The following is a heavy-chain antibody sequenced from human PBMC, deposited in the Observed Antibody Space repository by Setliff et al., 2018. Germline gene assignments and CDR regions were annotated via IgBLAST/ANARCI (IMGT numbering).Heavy chain of an antibody. CDR3: ARHGNVDTFDY. V-gene: IGHV5-51*01. J-gene: IGHJ4*02. CDR2: IYHDVSDP. D-gene: IGHD5-18*01. CDR1: GYSFTTYW. Sequence: GESLKISCKGSGYSFTTYWIGWVRQMPGKGLEWMGIIYHDVSDPRYSPSFQGQVTISVDKSSNTAYRQWSSLKASDTAMYYCARHGNVDTFDYWGQGTLVTVSS.